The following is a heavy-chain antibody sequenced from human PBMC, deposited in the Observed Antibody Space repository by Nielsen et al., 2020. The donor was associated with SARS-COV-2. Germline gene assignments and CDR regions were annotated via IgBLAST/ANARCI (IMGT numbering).Heavy chain of an antibody. J-gene: IGHJ4*02. D-gene: IGHD3-10*01. CDR3: ARDDYGSGGFDY. CDR1: GFAFSDYY. CDR2: TSNTGVTK. V-gene: IGHV3-11*04. Sequence: GGSLRLSCAASGFAFSDYYMSWIRQAPGKGLEWVSYTSNTGVTKYYADSVKGRFTISRDNAKNSLYLQMSSLRVEDTAVYYCARDDYGSGGFDYWGQGTLVTVSS.